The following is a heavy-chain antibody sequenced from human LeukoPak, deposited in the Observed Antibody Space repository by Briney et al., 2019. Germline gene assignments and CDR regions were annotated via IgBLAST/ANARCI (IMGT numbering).Heavy chain of an antibody. CDR2: VSSTGNYI. Sequence: PGGSLRLSCAASGFTFSSYSMSWVRQSPGKGLEWVSSVSSTGNYIYYIDSVKGRFTISRDNAKNSLYLQMNSLRAEDTAVYYCARDRNIVGADDAFDIRGQGTMVTVSS. CDR1: GFTFSSYS. V-gene: IGHV3-21*01. D-gene: IGHD1-26*01. J-gene: IGHJ3*02. CDR3: ARDRNIVGADDAFDI.